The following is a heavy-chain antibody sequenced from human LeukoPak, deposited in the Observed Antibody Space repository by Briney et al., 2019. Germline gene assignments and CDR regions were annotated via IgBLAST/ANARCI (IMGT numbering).Heavy chain of an antibody. V-gene: IGHV3-23*01. CDR2: ISGSGGST. CDR1: GFTFSSYA. Sequence: GGSLRLSCAASGFTFSSYAMSWVRQAPGKGLEWVSAISGSGGSTYYADSVKGRFTISRDNSKNTLYLQMNSLRAEDTAVYYCAKGPPYYDFWSGYYQLGYWGQGTLVTVSS. J-gene: IGHJ4*02. D-gene: IGHD3-3*01. CDR3: AKGPPYYDFWSGYYQLGY.